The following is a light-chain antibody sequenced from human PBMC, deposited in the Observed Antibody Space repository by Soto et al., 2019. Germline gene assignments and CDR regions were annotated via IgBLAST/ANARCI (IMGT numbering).Light chain of an antibody. J-gene: IGKJ4*01. CDR3: LQYNHYPLT. CDR2: KAS. Sequence: DIQMTQSPSTLSASVGDRVTITCRASQSISIWLAWYQQKPGKAPNLLIYKASSLEGGIPSRFSGSASATEFTLTISSLQPDDFATYFCLQYNHYPLTFGGGTRVEIK. CDR1: QSISIW. V-gene: IGKV1-5*03.